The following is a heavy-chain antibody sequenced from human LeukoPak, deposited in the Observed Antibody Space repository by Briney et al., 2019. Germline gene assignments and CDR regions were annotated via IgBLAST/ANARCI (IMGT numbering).Heavy chain of an antibody. J-gene: IGHJ4*02. D-gene: IGHD1-26*01. V-gene: IGHV1-2*02. Sequence: ASVKVSCKASGYTFTGYYMHWVRQAPGQGLEWMGWINPNSGGTNYAQEFQGRVTMTRDTSISTAYMELSRLRSDDTAVYYCARDPPNSVGATGTMWGQGTLVTVSS. CDR3: ARDPPNSVGATGTM. CDR2: INPNSGGT. CDR1: GYTFTGYY.